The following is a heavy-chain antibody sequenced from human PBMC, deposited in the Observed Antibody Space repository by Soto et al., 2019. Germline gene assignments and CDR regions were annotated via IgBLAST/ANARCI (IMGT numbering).Heavy chain of an antibody. CDR1: GGTFSNYA. V-gene: IGHV1-69*01. CDR2: FIPIFGTP. D-gene: IGHD6-19*01. Sequence: QVQLVQSGAEVKKPGSSVKVSCKASGGTFSNYAFSWVRQAPGQGLEWMGGFIPIFGTPNYAQKFKGRVTIIVDESTSTVYMELSSLRSEDTAVYYCARDPYSSGWDPHYYYGMDVWGQGTTVTVSS. CDR3: ARDPYSSGWDPHYYYGMDV. J-gene: IGHJ6*02.